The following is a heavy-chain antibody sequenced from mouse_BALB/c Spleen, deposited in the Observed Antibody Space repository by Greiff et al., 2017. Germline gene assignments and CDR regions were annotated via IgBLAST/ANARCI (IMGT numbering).Heavy chain of an antibody. CDR3: ARGESYAMDY. V-gene: IGHV5-6*01. J-gene: IGHJ4*01. CDR2: ISSGGSYT. CDR1: GFTFSSYG. Sequence: EVQVVESGGDLVKPGGSLKLSCAASGFTFSSYGMSWVRQTPDKRLEWVATISSGGSYTYYPDSVKGRFTISRDNAKNTLYLQMSSLKSEDTAMYYCARGESYAMDYWGQGTSVTVSS.